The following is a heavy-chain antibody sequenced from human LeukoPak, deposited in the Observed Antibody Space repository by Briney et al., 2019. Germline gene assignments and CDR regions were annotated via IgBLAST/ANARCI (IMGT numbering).Heavy chain of an antibody. J-gene: IGHJ1*01. CDR1: GFTFSSYA. CDR2: ISYDGSNK. V-gene: IGHV3-30-3*01. D-gene: IGHD2-2*01. Sequence: GGSLRLSCAASGFTFSSYAMHWVRQAPGKGLEWVAVISYDGSNKYYADSVKGRFTISRDNSKYTLYLQMNSLRAEDTAVYYCARGIRYCSSTSCYYGYFQHWGQGTLVTVSS. CDR3: ARGIRYCSSTSCYYGYFQH.